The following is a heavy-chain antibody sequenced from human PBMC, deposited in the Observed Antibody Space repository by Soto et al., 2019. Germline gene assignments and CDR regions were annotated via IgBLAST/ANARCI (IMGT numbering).Heavy chain of an antibody. D-gene: IGHD6-6*01. V-gene: IGHV3-15*01. J-gene: IGHJ4*02. Sequence: EVQLVESGGGLVKPGGSLRLSCAASGFTFSNAWMSWVRQAPGKGLEWVGRIKSKTDGGTTDYAAPVKGRFAISRDDSKNTLYLQMNSLKTEDTAVYYCTTGIAAPTYFDYWGQGTLVTVSS. CDR1: GFTFSNAW. CDR3: TTGIAAPTYFDY. CDR2: IKSKTDGGTT.